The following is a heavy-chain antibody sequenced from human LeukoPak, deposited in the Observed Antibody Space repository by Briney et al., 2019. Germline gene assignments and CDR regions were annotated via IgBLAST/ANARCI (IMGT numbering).Heavy chain of an antibody. CDR2: IYPGDSDT. D-gene: IGHD3-9*01. V-gene: IGHV5-51*01. Sequence: GESLKISCKGSGYSFTSYWIGWVRQMPGKGLEWMGIIYPGDSDTRCSPSFQGQVTISADKSISTAYLQWSSLKASDTAMYYCARCRGDYDILTGPYWYFDLWGRGTLVTVSS. J-gene: IGHJ2*01. CDR1: GYSFTSYW. CDR3: ARCRGDYDILTGPYWYFDL.